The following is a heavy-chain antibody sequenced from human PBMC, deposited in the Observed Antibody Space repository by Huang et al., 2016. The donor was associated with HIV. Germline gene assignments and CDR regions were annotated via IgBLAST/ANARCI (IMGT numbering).Heavy chain of an antibody. D-gene: IGHD2-8*02. V-gene: IGHV3-53*01. Sequence: EVQLVESGGGLIQPGGSLSLSCAASGFTVSTNYMTWVRQAPGKGMEWVSLMYSGGTTYYADSVKGRFTISRDDSENTLYLHMTSLRAGDTAVYYCAKEGDTGAALGYWGQGTLVTVS. CDR3: AKEGDTGAALGY. J-gene: IGHJ4*02. CDR2: MYSGGTT. CDR1: GFTVSTNY.